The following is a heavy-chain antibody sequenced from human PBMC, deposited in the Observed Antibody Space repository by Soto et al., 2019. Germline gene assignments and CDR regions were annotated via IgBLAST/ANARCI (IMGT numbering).Heavy chain of an antibody. J-gene: IGHJ6*02. CDR1: GGSISSGGYY. V-gene: IGHV4-31*03. CDR2: IYYSGST. CDR3: ARGGRRSPGMDV. Sequence: QVQLQESGPGLVKPSQTLSLTCTVSGGSISSGGYYWSWIRQHPGKGLEWIGYIYYSGSTYYNPALKSRVTISVDTSKSQFTLKLSSVTAADTAVYYCARGGRRSPGMDVWCQGTTVTVSS.